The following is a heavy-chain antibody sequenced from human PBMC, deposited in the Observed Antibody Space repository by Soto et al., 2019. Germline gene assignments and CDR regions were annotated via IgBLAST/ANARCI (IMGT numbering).Heavy chain of an antibody. Sequence: EVQLVESGGGLVQPGGSLRLSCAASGFTVSSNYMSWVRQAPGKGLEWVSVIYSGGSTYYADSVKGRFTISGHNSKNTLYLQTHSLRAEDTAVYYCASGRDCGGDCPNWFDPWGQGTLVTVSS. D-gene: IGHD2-21*02. CDR1: GFTVSSNY. CDR3: ASGRDCGGDCPNWFDP. CDR2: IYSGGST. V-gene: IGHV3-53*04. J-gene: IGHJ5*02.